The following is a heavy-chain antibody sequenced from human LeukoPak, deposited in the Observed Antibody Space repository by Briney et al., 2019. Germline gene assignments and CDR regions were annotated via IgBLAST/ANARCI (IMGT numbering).Heavy chain of an antibody. CDR2: LYSGGDT. Sequence: GGSLRLFCAASGFSVSDSYMSWVRQAPGKGLEWVSILYSGGDTYYSASVRGRFTISRDNSKTTLYLQMNTLSAADTAVYFCARGENYYFHTDVWGKGAAVTVSS. CDR3: ARGENYYFHTDV. J-gene: IGHJ6*03. D-gene: IGHD2/OR15-2a*01. CDR1: GFSVSDSY. V-gene: IGHV3-66*02.